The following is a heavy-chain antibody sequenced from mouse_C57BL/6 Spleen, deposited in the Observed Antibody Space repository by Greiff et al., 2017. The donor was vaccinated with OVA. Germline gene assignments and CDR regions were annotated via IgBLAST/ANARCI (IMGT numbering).Heavy chain of an antibody. V-gene: IGHV1-9*01. Sequence: VQLQQSGAELMKPGASVKLSCKATGYTFPGYWIEWVKQRPGHGLEWIGEILPGCGSTNYNEKFKGKATFPADTSSNTAYMQLSSLTTEDAFIYCGRKCGYDGGTWFAYWGQGTLVTVSA. CDR2: ILPGCGST. CDR3: RKCGYDGGTWFAY. CDR1: GYTFPGYW. J-gene: IGHJ3*01. D-gene: IGHD2-2*01.